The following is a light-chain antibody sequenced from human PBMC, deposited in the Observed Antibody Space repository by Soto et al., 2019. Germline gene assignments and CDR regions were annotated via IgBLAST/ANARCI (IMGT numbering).Light chain of an antibody. Sequence: EIVLTQSPDTLSLSPGERATLSCRASQSVGKNYLAWYHQKPGQAPRLLIHTASIRATGVPDRFSGSGSGTDFTLTISRLEPDDFAVYYCHQHAFAPLTFGGATKVDIK. CDR3: HQHAFAPLT. V-gene: IGKV3-20*01. CDR1: QSVGKNY. J-gene: IGKJ4*01. CDR2: TAS.